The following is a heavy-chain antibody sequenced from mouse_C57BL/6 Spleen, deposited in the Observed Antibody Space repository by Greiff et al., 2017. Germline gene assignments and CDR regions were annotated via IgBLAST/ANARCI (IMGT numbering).Heavy chain of an antibody. D-gene: IGHD3-1*01. J-gene: IGHJ2*01. V-gene: IGHV1-69*01. CDR2: IDPSDSYT. CDR3: SRWGHSGYFDY. Sequence: VKLQQPGAELVMPGASVKLSCKASGYTFTSYWMHWVKQRPGQGLEWIGEIDPSDSYTNYNQKFKGKSTLTVDKSSSTAYMQLSSLTSEDSAVYYCSRWGHSGYFDYWGQGTTLTVSS. CDR1: GYTFTSYW.